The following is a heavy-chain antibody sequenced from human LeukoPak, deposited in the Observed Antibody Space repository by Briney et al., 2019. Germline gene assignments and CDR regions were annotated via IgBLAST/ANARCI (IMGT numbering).Heavy chain of an antibody. Sequence: SETLSLTCTVSGGSISSYYWSWIRQPPGKGLEWIGYIYFSGSTNYNPSLKSRVTISLDTSKNQFSLKLSSVTAADTAVYYCARTRVIVGVTSAFDIWGQGTVVTVSS. V-gene: IGHV4-59*01. CDR3: ARTRVIVGVTSAFDI. CDR1: GGSISSYY. CDR2: IYFSGST. D-gene: IGHD1-26*01. J-gene: IGHJ3*02.